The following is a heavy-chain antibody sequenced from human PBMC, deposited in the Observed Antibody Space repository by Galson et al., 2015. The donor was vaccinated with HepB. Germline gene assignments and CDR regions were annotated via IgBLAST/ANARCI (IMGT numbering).Heavy chain of an antibody. CDR2: IKSKTDGGTT. J-gene: IGHJ3*02. V-gene: IGHV3-15*07. D-gene: IGHD2-2*02. Sequence: SLRLSCAASGFTFSNAWMNWVRQAPGKGLEWVGRIKSKTDGGTTDYAAPVKGRFTISRDDSKNTLYLQMNSLKTEDTAVYYCTSDIVVVPAAIIGLGAFDIWGQGTMVTVSS. CDR1: GFTFSNAW. CDR3: TSDIVVVPAAIIGLGAFDI.